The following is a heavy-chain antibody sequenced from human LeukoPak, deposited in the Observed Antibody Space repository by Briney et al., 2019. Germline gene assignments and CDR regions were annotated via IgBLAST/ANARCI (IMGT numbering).Heavy chain of an antibody. D-gene: IGHD5-12*01. CDR2: INPNSGGT. Sequence: ASVKVSCKASGYTFTGYYLHWVRQAPGQGLEWMGWINPNSGGTNYAQKFQGRVTMTRDTSIRTAYLELSRLRSDDTAVFYCARASGHRGYDPLQYWGQGTLVTVSS. J-gene: IGHJ4*02. V-gene: IGHV1-2*02. CDR3: ARASGHRGYDPLQY. CDR1: GYTFTGYY.